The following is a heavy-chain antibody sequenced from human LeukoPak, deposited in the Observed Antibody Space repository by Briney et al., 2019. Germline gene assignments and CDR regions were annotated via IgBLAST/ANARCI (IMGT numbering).Heavy chain of an antibody. CDR3: ASLTPGGPGADFDH. CDR2: IYSGGST. Sequence: GGSLRLSCAASGFTVSSNYMSWVREAPGKGLGWVSVIYSGGSTYYADSVKGRITISRDNSKNTLYLQMNSLRAEDTAVYYCASLTPGGPGADFDHWPQGTLVTVSS. D-gene: IGHD2-15*01. J-gene: IGHJ4*02. V-gene: IGHV3-53*01. CDR1: GFTVSSNY.